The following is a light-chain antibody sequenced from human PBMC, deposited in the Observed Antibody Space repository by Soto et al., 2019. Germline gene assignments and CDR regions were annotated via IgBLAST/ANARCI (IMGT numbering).Light chain of an antibody. Sequence: QSALTQPASVSGSPGQSITISCTGTSSDVGNYIFVSWYRQHPGKAPKLMIYDINNRPSGVSNRFSGSKSGNTASLTFSGLQAEDEADYYCVSYTTSASYVFGTGTKLTVL. CDR3: VSYTTSASYV. CDR1: SSDVGNYIF. V-gene: IGLV2-14*01. J-gene: IGLJ1*01. CDR2: DIN.